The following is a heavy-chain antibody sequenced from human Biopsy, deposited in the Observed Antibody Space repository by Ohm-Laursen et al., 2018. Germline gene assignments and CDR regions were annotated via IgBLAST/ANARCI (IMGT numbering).Heavy chain of an antibody. CDR2: ISGGGTI. Sequence: GSLRLSCAASGFSFSDYHMRWIRQAPGRGLEWVSYISGGGTIYYGDSMKGRVTISRDNAKNSLSLQMNSLRAEDTAVYYCARGSDSDYWGQGTLVTVSS. CDR3: ARGSDSDY. J-gene: IGHJ4*02. V-gene: IGHV3-11*04. CDR1: GFSFSDYH.